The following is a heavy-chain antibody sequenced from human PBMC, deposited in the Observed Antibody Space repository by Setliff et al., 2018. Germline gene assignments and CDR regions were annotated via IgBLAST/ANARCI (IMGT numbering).Heavy chain of an antibody. J-gene: IGHJ4*03. CDR3: AKVKKPLIRGSGFDY. D-gene: IGHD3-10*01. Sequence: GGSLRLSCVASGFTFSSYSMNWVRQAPGKGLEWVSTIYSGDRNTFYTDSVKGRFTIFRDGSKNTLFLQMTSLRPEDTGIYYCAKVKKPLIRGSGFDYWGQGTTVTVSS. V-gene: IGHV3-NL1*01. CDR2: IYSGDRNT. CDR1: GFTFSSYS.